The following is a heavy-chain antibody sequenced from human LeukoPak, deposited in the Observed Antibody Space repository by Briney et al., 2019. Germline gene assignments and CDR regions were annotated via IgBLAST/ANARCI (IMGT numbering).Heavy chain of an antibody. Sequence: GGSLRLSCAASGFTFSNYSMNWVRQAPGKGLEWVSSISYSSDYKYYADSVKGRFTISRDNAKNSLFLQMNSLRAEDTAVYYCARRYCSTTNCYAFDSWGQGTLVTVSS. CDR3: ARRYCSTTNCYAFDS. V-gene: IGHV3-21*01. CDR1: GFTFSNYS. CDR2: ISYSSDYK. D-gene: IGHD2-2*01. J-gene: IGHJ4*02.